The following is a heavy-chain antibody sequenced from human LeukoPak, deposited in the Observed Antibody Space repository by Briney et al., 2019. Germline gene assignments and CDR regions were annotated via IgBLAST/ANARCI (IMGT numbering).Heavy chain of an antibody. CDR3: ARLWFGELTNWFDP. CDR1: GYNFTNYW. Sequence: GESLKISCQGSGYNFTNYWIAWVRQKPGKGLEWMGIIYPGDSDTKYSPSFQGQVAISTDKSISTAYLQWSSLKASDTAMYYCARLWFGELTNWFDPWGQGTLVTVSS. J-gene: IGHJ5*02. CDR2: IYPGDSDT. V-gene: IGHV5-51*01. D-gene: IGHD3-10*01.